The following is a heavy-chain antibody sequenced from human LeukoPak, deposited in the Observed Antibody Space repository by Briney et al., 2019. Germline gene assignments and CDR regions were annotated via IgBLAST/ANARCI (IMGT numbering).Heavy chain of an antibody. CDR1: GYSFTSYW. CDR2: IYSGDSDP. V-gene: IGHV5-51*01. J-gene: IGHJ4*02. CDR3: ARGYCTSTTCYFDY. Sequence: GESLKTSCKGSGYSFTSYWIGWVRQMPGKGLEWMGIIYSGDSDPRYSPSFQGQVTISADKSISTAYLQWSSLKASDTAMYYCARGYCTSTTCYFDYWGQGTLVTVSS. D-gene: IGHD2-2*01.